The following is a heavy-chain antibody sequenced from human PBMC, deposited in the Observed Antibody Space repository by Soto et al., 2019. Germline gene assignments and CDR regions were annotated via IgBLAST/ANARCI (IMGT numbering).Heavy chain of an antibody. CDR1: GFTFGDYA. Sequence: HPGGSLRLSCTASGFTFGDYAMSWFRQAPGKGLEWVGFIRSKAYGGTTEYAASVKGRFTISRDDSKSIAYLQMNSLKTEDTAVYYCTRPLEMVGVFALDPWGQGTLVTVSS. J-gene: IGHJ5*02. CDR2: IRSKAYGGTT. D-gene: IGHD2-15*01. CDR3: TRPLEMVGVFALDP. V-gene: IGHV3-49*03.